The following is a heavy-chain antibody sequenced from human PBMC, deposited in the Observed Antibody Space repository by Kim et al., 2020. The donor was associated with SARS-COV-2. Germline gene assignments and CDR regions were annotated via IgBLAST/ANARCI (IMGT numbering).Heavy chain of an antibody. D-gene: IGHD3-10*01. CDR2: T. V-gene: IGHV4-39*02. Sequence: TSYNPSLQSRVSISVDASKRQFSLTLTSVTAADTAVYYCAREKGSFGVWGQGTAVIVSS. CDR3: AREKGSFGV. J-gene: IGHJ4*02.